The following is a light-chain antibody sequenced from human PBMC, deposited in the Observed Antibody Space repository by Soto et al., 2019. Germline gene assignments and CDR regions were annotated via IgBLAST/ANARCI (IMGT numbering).Light chain of an antibody. CDR2: DAS. Sequence: DIQTAQSPSPPSAFVGDRVTITSRASQSISNRLAWYQQKPGKAPKVLIYDASSLESGVPSRFSGSGSATEFILTISSLQPDDFATYHCQHYGGVWTFGQGTKVDIK. V-gene: IGKV1-5*01. J-gene: IGKJ1*01. CDR1: QSISNR. CDR3: QHYGGVWT.